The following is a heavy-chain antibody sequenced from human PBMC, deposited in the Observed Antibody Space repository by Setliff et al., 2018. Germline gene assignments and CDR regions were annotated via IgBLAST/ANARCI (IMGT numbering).Heavy chain of an antibody. D-gene: IGHD6-6*01. V-gene: IGHV1-69*06. CDR1: GGTFSSYA. CDR2: IIPIFGTA. Sequence: SVKVSCKASGGTFSSYAISWVRQAPGQGLEWMGRIIPIFGTANYAQKFQGRVTITADKSTSTAYMELRSLRSDDTAVYYCALEYSNSSPTVYYYMDVWGKGTTVTVSS. J-gene: IGHJ6*03. CDR3: ALEYSNSSPTVYYYMDV.